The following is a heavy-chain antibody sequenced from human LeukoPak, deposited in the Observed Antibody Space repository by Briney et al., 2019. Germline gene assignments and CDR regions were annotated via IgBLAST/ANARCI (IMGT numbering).Heavy chain of an antibody. CDR2: INSDGSST. J-gene: IGHJ4*02. D-gene: IGHD6-13*01. CDR1: GFTFSSYW. V-gene: IGHV3-74*01. Sequence: GGSLRLSCAASGFTFSSYWMHWVRHAPGKGLLWVSRINSDGSSTSYADSVKGRFTISRDNAKNTLYLQMNSLRAEDTAVYYCARRIAAAAAPYYFDYWGQGTLVTVSS. CDR3: ARRIAAAAAPYYFDY.